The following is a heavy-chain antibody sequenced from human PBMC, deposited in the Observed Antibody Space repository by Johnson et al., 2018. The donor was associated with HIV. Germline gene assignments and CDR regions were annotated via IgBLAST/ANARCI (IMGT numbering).Heavy chain of an antibody. D-gene: IGHD6-13*01. V-gene: IGHV3-30*02. J-gene: IGHJ3*02. CDR1: GFTFSSYG. Sequence: QVHLVESGGGVVQPGGSLRLSCAASGFTFSSYGMHWVRQAPGKGLEWVAFIRYDGSNKYYADSVKGRFTISRDNSKNTLYLQMNSLRAEDTAVYYCAREQELIGGRAFDIWGQGTMVTFSS. CDR3: AREQELIGGRAFDI. CDR2: IRYDGSNK.